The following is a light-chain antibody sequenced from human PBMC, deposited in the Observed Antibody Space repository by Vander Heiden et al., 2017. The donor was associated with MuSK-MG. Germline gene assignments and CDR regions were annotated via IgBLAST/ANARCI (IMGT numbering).Light chain of an antibody. CDR1: QSISSF. J-gene: IGKJ1*01. CDR3: QHTDITPRT. Sequence: DIQMTQSPSSLSAYVGDRVTITCRASQSISSFLNWYQQKPGKAPKLLIYAASSLTGGVPSKFSGSGSGTEFTLTISRLQPEDIATYYCQHTDITPRTFGQGTRVEIK. V-gene: IGKV1-39*01. CDR2: AAS.